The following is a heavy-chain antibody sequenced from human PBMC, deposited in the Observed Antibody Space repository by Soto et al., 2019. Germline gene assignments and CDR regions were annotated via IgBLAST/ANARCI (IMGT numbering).Heavy chain of an antibody. D-gene: IGHD1-26*01. CDR1: GFTFSSYG. CDR2: ISYDGSNK. J-gene: IGHJ6*02. V-gene: IGHV3-30*18. Sequence: LRLSCAASGFTFSSYGMHWVRQAPGKGLEWVAVISYDGSNKYYADSVKGRFTISRGNSKNTLYLKMNSLRAEDTAVYYCAKDLGTIVGATDGMDVWGQGTTVTVSS. CDR3: AKDLGTIVGATDGMDV.